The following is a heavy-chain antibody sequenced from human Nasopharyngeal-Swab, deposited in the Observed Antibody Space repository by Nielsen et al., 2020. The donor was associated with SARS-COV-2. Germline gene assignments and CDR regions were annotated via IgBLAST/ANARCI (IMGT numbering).Heavy chain of an antibody. D-gene: IGHD3-16*02. J-gene: IGHJ6*03. CDR2: ISNGSDYT. V-gene: IGHV3-11*03. CDR1: GFTFSEYY. Sequence: GESLKISCAASGFTFSEYYMNWIRQTPEKGLECIAVISNGSDYTDYADSVKGRFTVSRNNAQRSLSLQLSSLRAEDTAIYYCARGSYDFAWGTFRRPSPAGREYSYHYMDVWGKGTTVTVSS. CDR3: ARGSYDFAWGTFRRPSPAGREYSYHYMDV.